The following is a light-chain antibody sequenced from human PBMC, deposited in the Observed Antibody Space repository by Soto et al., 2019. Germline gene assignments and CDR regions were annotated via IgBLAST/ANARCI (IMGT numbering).Light chain of an antibody. J-gene: IGKJ1*01. Sequence: EIVMTQSPATLSVSPGERAALSCRASQSISANLAWYQQKRGQAPRLLIYGASTRATGIPARFSGSGSGTEFNLTISSLQSEDFAVYYCQQDNDWPPWTFGQGTRVEIK. CDR2: GAS. CDR3: QQDNDWPPWT. CDR1: QSISAN. V-gene: IGKV3-15*01.